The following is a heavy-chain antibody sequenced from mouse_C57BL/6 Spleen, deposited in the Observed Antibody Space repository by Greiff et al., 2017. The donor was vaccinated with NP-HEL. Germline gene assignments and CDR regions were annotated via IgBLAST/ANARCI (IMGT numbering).Heavy chain of an antibody. J-gene: IGHJ4*01. CDR3: ARKGELFYAMDY. V-gene: IGHV1-26*01. CDR1: GYTFTDYY. Sequence: EVQLQQSGPELVKPGASVKISCKASGYTFTDYYMNWVKQSHGKSLEWIGDINPNNGGTSYNQKFKGKATLTVDKSSSTAYMELRSLTSEDSAVYYCARKGELFYAMDYWGQGTSVTVSS. CDR2: INPNNGGT.